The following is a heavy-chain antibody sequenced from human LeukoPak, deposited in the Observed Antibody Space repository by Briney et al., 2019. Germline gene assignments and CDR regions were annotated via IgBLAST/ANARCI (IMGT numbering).Heavy chain of an antibody. CDR1: RFTFSSYG. CDR3: AKDNVGYYDFWSGYYSYYFDY. V-gene: IGHV3-33*06. J-gene: IGHJ4*02. D-gene: IGHD3-3*01. Sequence: GGSLRPSCAAARFTFSSYGMQWVSQAPGKGLEWVGVIWYDGSNRYYEYSVKGGFTHSTDNSRHTLYLQMNSLRAEDTAVYYCAKDNVGYYDFWSGYYSYYFDYWGQGTPVIVSS. CDR2: IWYDGSNR.